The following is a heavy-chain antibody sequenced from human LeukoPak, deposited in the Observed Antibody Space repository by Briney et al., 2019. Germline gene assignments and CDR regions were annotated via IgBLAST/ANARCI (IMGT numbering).Heavy chain of an antibody. CDR3: AKAMGATLFDY. CDR1: GFTFSSYG. CDR2: ISGSGGST. V-gene: IGHV3-23*01. D-gene: IGHD1-26*01. J-gene: IGHJ4*02. Sequence: GGSLRLSCAASGFTFSSYGIHWVRQAPGKGLEWVSGISGSGGSTYYADSVKGRFTISRDNSKNTLYLQMNSLRAGDTAVYYCAKAMGATLFDYWGQGTLVTVSS.